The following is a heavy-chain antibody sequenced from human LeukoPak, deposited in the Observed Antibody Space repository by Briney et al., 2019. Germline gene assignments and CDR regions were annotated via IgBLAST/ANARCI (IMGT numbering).Heavy chain of an antibody. CDR2: IWYDGSNK. Sequence: GRSLRLSCAASGFTFSSYGMHWVRQAPGKGLEWVAVIWYDGSNKYYADSVKGRFTISRDNSKNTLYLQMNSLRAEDTAVYYCARGSTVTMTDYWGQGTLVTVSS. J-gene: IGHJ4*02. CDR3: ARGSTVTMTDY. D-gene: IGHD3-22*01. V-gene: IGHV3-33*01. CDR1: GFTFSSYG.